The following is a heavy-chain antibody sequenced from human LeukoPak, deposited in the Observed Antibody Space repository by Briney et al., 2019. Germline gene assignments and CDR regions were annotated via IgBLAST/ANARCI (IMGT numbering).Heavy chain of an antibody. J-gene: IGHJ5*02. CDR1: GFTFSAYG. CDR3: AKDSYGDNNWFDP. D-gene: IGHD4-17*01. CDR2: ISYDGSNK. Sequence: GGSLRLSCTASGFTFSAYGMHWVRQAPGKGLEWVAVISYDGSNKYYADSVKGRFTISRDNSKNTLYLQMNSLRAEDTAVYYCAKDSYGDNNWFDPWGQGTLVTVSS. V-gene: IGHV3-30*18.